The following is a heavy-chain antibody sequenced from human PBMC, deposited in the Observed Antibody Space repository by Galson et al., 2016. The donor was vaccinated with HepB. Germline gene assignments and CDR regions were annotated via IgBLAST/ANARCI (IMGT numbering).Heavy chain of an antibody. D-gene: IGHD1-26*01. Sequence: SLRLSCAASGFTFSRSWMSWVRQAPGKGLEWVANIKQDGSEKYYVDSVKGRFTISRDNAKNSLYLQINGLSAEDTAVYYCARDRGGTYPNCFDYWGQGTMVTVSS. CDR1: GFTFSRSW. V-gene: IGHV3-7*03. CDR3: ARDRGGTYPNCFDY. J-gene: IGHJ4*02. CDR2: IKQDGSEK.